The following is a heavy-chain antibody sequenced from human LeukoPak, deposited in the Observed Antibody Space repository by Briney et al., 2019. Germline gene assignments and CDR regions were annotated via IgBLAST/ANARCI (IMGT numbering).Heavy chain of an antibody. J-gene: IGHJ3*02. Sequence: PSETLSLTCTVSGGSISSDYWSWIRQPPGKGLEWIGYIYYSGSTYYNPSLKSRVTISVDTSKNQFSLKLSSVTAADTAVYYCARGSLTYYDSSGYYYRAFDIWGQGTMVTVSS. CDR2: IYYSGST. V-gene: IGHV4-59*06. CDR1: GGSISSDY. D-gene: IGHD3-22*01. CDR3: ARGSLTYYDSSGYYYRAFDI.